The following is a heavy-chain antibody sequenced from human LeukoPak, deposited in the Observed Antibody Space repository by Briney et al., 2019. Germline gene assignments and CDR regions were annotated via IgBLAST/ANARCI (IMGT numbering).Heavy chain of an antibody. V-gene: IGHV3-53*01. D-gene: IGHD1-26*01. CDR2: IYSDGST. CDR3: ARERGRGRDSPWFDY. J-gene: IGHJ4*02. Sequence: GGSLRLSCAASGFIVSGDFMSWVRQAPGKGLEFVSVIYSDGSTYYADSVKGRFTISRDSSKNTLDLQMTGLRAEDTAVYYCARERGRGRDSPWFDYWGQGTLVTVSS. CDR1: GFIVSGDF.